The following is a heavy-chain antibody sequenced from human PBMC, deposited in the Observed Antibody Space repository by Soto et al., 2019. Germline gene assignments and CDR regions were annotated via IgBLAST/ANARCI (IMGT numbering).Heavy chain of an antibody. CDR2: IIPIFGTA. J-gene: IGHJ6*02. D-gene: IGHD1-7*01. CDR3: AREHWNYDYYYYGMDV. Sequence: ASVKVSCKASGGTFSSYAISWVRQAPGQGLEWMGGIIPIFGTANYAQKFQGRVTITADESTSTAYMELSSLRSEDTAVYYCAREHWNYDYYYYGMDVWGQGTTVTVS. V-gene: IGHV1-69*13. CDR1: GGTFSSYA.